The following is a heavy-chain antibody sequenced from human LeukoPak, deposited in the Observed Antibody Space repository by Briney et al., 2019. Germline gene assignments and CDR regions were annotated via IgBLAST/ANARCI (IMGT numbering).Heavy chain of an antibody. D-gene: IGHD3-3*02. Sequence: GGSLRLSCVASGFAFSRFWMHWVRQAPGKGLVWVSRINDDGNSTTYADSVKGRFTISRDNAKNTLYLQMNSLRAEDTAVYYCATAGVISAYWGQGTLVTVSS. CDR1: GFAFSRFW. J-gene: IGHJ4*02. CDR3: ATAGVISAY. CDR2: INDDGNST. V-gene: IGHV3-74*01.